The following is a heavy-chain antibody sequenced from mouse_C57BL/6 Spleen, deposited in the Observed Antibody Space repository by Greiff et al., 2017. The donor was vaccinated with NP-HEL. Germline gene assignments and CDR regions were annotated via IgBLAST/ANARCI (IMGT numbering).Heavy chain of an antibody. D-gene: IGHD2-4*01. CDR2: ISSGSSTI. Sequence: EVKLMESGGGLVKPGGSLKLSCAASGFTFSDYGMHWVRQAPEKGLEWVAYISSGSSTIYYADTVKGRFTISRDNAKNTLFLQMTSLRSEDTAMYYCARQGVYDYDGGYFDYWGQGTTLTVSS. V-gene: IGHV5-17*01. CDR3: ARQGVYDYDGGYFDY. CDR1: GFTFSDYG. J-gene: IGHJ2*01.